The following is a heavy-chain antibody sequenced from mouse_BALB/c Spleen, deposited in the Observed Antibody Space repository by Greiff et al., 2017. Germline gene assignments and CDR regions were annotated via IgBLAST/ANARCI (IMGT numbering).Heavy chain of an antibody. D-gene: IGHD1-1*01. CDR1: GYTFTDYA. Sequence: QVQLKQSGAELVRPGVSVKISCKGSGYTFTDYAMHWVKQSHAKSLEWIGVISTYYGDASYNQKFKGKATMTVDKSSSTAYMELARLTSEDSAIYYCARGGRSRAMDYWGQGTSVTVSS. J-gene: IGHJ4*01. V-gene: IGHV1S137*01. CDR3: ARGGRSRAMDY. CDR2: ISTYYGDA.